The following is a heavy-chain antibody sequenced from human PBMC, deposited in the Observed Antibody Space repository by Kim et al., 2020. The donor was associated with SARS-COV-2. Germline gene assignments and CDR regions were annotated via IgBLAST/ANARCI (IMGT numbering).Heavy chain of an antibody. CDR1: GGSFSGYY. J-gene: IGHJ4*02. Sequence: SETLSLTCAVYGGSFSGYYWSWIRQPPGKGLEWIGEINHSGSTNYNPSLKSRVTISVDTSKNQFSLKLSSVTAADTAVYYCARGPKPGYCSGGSCYSGADGDYWGQGTLVTVSS. D-gene: IGHD2-15*01. CDR2: INHSGST. CDR3: ARGPKPGYCSGGSCYSGADGDY. V-gene: IGHV4-34*01.